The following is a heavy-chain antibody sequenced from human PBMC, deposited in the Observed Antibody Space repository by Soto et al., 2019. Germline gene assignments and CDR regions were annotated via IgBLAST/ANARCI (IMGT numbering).Heavy chain of an antibody. Sequence: PGGSLRLSCAASGFTFRSYWMSWVRQAPGKGLEWVANIKQDGSEKYYVDSVKGRFTISRDNAKSSLYLQMNSLRGEDTALYYFARGEYQLPIVDSGQTPLVTDFS. CDR2: IKQDGSEK. V-gene: IGHV3-7*01. CDR3: ARGEYQLPIVD. CDR1: GFTFRSYW. D-gene: IGHD2-2*01. J-gene: IGHJ4*02.